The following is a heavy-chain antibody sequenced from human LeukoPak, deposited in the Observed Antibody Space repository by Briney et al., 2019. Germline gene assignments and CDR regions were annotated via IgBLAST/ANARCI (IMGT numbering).Heavy chain of an antibody. CDR3: ASGGGYSSGWYVGFNAFDI. CDR1: GFTFDDYA. CDR2: ISWNSGSI. J-gene: IGHJ3*02. V-gene: IGHV3-9*01. Sequence: GGSLRLSCAASGFTFDDYAMHWVRQAPGKGLEWVSGISWNSGSIGYADSVKGRFTISRDNAKNSLYLQMSSLRAEDTAVYYCASGGGYSSGWYVGFNAFDIWGQGTMVTVSS. D-gene: IGHD6-19*01.